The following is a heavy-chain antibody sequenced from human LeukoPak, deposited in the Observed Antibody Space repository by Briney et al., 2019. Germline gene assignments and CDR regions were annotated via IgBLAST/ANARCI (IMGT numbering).Heavy chain of an antibody. D-gene: IGHD4-17*01. CDR1: GYXFXSYA. V-gene: IGHV1-3*01. Sequence: KVSFKAXGYXFXSYAMHWVRQAPGQRLEWMGWINAGNGNTKYSQKFQGRVTITRDTSASTAYMELSSLRSEDTAVYYCARDQGYGDYVTDYWGQGTLVTVSS. CDR2: INAGNGNT. CDR3: ARDQGYGDYVTDY. J-gene: IGHJ4*02.